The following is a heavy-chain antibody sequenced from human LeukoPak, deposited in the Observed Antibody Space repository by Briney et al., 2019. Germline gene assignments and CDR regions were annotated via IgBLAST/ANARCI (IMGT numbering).Heavy chain of an antibody. J-gene: IGHJ4*02. Sequence: ASVNVSFKASGYIFTSYGMNWVRQAPGQGLEWMGWINTNTGNPTYAQGFTGWFVFSLNTSVSTAYLQISSLKAEDTAIYYCAREGVGTNPDFDYWGQGTLVTVSS. D-gene: IGHD1-26*01. CDR3: AREGVGTNPDFDY. CDR2: INTNTGNP. V-gene: IGHV7-4-1*02. CDR1: GYIFTSYG.